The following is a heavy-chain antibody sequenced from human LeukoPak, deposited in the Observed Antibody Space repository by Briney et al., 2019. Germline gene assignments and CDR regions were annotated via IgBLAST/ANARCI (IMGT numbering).Heavy chain of an antibody. CDR1: GGSFSGYY. J-gene: IGHJ6*02. CDR2: INHSGST. V-gene: IGHV4-34*01. CDR3: ARAPGYDILTGYATSDGMDV. Sequence: SETLTLTCAGYGGSFSGYYWSWVRQPPGKGLEGIGEINHSGSTNYNPSLKSRGTISVDTSKTQFSLKLSSVTAADTAVYYCARAPGYDILTGYATSDGMDVWGQGTTVTVSS. D-gene: IGHD3-9*01.